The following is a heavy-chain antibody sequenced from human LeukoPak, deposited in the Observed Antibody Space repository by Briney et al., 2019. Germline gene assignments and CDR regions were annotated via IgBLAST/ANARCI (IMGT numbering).Heavy chain of an antibody. V-gene: IGHV3-33*01. D-gene: IGHD2-2*01. Sequence: GGSLRLSCAASGFTFKNYGMHWVRQAPGRGLEWVAVIWYDGTNKYYAESVKGRFTISRDNSKNTLYLQMDSLRDEDTAVYYCAGDERSRYLDLWGQGTLVIVSS. CDR2: IWYDGTNK. J-gene: IGHJ4*02. CDR3: AGDERSRYLDL. CDR1: GFTFKNYG.